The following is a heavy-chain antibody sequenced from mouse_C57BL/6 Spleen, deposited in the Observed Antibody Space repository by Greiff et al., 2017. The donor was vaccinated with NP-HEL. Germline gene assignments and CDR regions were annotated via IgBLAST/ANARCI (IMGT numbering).Heavy chain of an antibody. Sequence: EVKVVESGGGLVKPGGSLKLSCAASGFTFSSYTMSWVRQTPEKRLEWVATISGGGGNTYYPDSVKGRFTISRDNAKNTLYLQMSSLRSEDTALYYCARGSVYFDYWGQGTTLTVSS. CDR2: ISGGGGNT. CDR1: GFTFSSYT. J-gene: IGHJ2*01. V-gene: IGHV5-9*01. CDR3: ARGSVYFDY.